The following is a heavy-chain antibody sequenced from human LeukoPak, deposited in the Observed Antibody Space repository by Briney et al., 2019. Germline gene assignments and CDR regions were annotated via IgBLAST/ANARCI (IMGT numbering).Heavy chain of an antibody. D-gene: IGHD6-13*01. Sequence: GESLKISCKGSGYSFTSYWIGWVRQMPGKGLEWMGIIYPGDSDTRYSPSFQGQVTISADKSISTAYLQWSSLKASDTAMYYCARCKARVAAAGFTTQPNWFDPWGQGTLVTVSS. CDR1: GYSFTSYW. CDR2: IYPGDSDT. J-gene: IGHJ5*02. CDR3: ARCKARVAAAGFTTQPNWFDP. V-gene: IGHV5-51*01.